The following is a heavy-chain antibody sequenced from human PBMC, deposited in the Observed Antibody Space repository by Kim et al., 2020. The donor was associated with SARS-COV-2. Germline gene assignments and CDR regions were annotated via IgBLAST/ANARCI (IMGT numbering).Heavy chain of an antibody. CDR2: IIPILGIA. Sequence: SVKVSCKASGGTFSSYAISWVRQAPGQGLEWMGRIIPILGIANYAQKFQGRVTITADKSTSTAYMELSSLRSEDTAVYYCALGPNGGYYFDYWGQGTLVTVSS. J-gene: IGHJ4*02. CDR1: GGTFSSYA. CDR3: ALGPNGGYYFDY. D-gene: IGHD7-27*01. V-gene: IGHV1-69*04.